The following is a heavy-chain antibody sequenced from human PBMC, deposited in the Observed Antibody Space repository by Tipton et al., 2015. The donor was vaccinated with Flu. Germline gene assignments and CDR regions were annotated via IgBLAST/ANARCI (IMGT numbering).Heavy chain of an antibody. CDR3: AGLLWGYFDN. D-gene: IGHD3-10*01. V-gene: IGHV3-7*01. J-gene: IGHJ4*02. Sequence: QLVQSGGGLVQPGGSLRLSCAASGFIFSSYWMSWVRQAPGKGLEWVASINKDGSETYYVDSVKGRFTISRDNAKNSLFLQMNSLRAEDTAVYYCAGLLWGYFDNWGQGTLVTVSS. CDR2: INKDGSET. CDR1: GFIFSSYW.